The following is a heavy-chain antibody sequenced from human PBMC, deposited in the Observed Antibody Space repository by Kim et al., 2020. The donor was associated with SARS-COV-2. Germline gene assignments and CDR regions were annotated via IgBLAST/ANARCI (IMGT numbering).Heavy chain of an antibody. CDR3: ARGGITIFGVVIYRGSQDYYYYGMDV. CDR1: GGTFSSYA. D-gene: IGHD3-3*01. J-gene: IGHJ6*02. CDR2: IIPIFGTA. V-gene: IGHV1-69*13. Sequence: SVKVSCKASGGTFSSYAISWVRQAPGQGLEWMGGIIPIFGTANYAQKFQGRVTITADESTSTAYMELSSLRSEDTAVYYCARGGITIFGVVIYRGSQDYYYYGMDVWGQGTTVTVSS.